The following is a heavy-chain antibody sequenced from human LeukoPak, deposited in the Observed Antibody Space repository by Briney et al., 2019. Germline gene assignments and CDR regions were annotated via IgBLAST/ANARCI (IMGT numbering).Heavy chain of an antibody. D-gene: IGHD4-23*01. CDR1: GGSISSGSYY. V-gene: IGHV4-61*02. CDR2: IYTSGST. Sequence: SETLSLTCTASGGSISSGSYYWSWIRQPAGKGLEWIGRIYTSGSTNYNPSLKSRVTISVDTSKNQFSLKLSSVTAADTAVYYCARDFGGLNYFDYWGQGTLVTVSS. CDR3: ARDFGGLNYFDY. J-gene: IGHJ4*02.